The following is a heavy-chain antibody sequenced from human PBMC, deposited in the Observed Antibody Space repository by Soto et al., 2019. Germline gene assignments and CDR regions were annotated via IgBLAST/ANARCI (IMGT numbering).Heavy chain of an antibody. J-gene: IGHJ5*02. Sequence: SETLSLTCTVFGGSVCHSNYYLGWIRQPPGKALEWIGTIYYSGSTYYNPSLKSRVTMSVDTSKNQFSLKLTSVAAADTAVYYCAKLVVPTSSWFDPWGQGTLVTVSS. CDR1: GGSVCHSNYY. V-gene: IGHV4-39*01. CDR3: AKLVVPTSSWFDP. D-gene: IGHD2-21*01. CDR2: IYYSGST.